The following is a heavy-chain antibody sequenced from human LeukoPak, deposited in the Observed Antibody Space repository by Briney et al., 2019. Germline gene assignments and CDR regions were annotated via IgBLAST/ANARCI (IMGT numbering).Heavy chain of an antibody. D-gene: IGHD1-14*01. Sequence: ASVTVSFTASGYTFIDNYFHWVRQAPGQGVEGMGWINSNSGATRYAQNFHGTVPLTRDTSIHPAYMQLSSLRSDDTAVYYCARDLVIGISGGYYSYMDVWGKGTTVT. CDR3: ARDLVIGISGGYYSYMDV. CDR2: INSNSGAT. CDR1: GYTFIDNY. J-gene: IGHJ6*03. V-gene: IGHV1-2*02.